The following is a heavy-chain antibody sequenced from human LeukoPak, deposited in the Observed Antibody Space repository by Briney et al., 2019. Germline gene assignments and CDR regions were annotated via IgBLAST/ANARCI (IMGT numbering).Heavy chain of an antibody. Sequence: GASVKLACKTSGYTFINYYVHWVRQAPRQGPEWMGIINPSGGSTNYARKFQGRVSMTRDTSTGTVYMELRNLKSEDTAAYYCARGGFALGVGSTKGLNWFDPWGQGTLVTVSS. CDR1: GYTFINYY. D-gene: IGHD1-26*01. CDR3: ARGGFALGVGSTKGLNWFDP. J-gene: IGHJ5*02. CDR2: INPSGGST. V-gene: IGHV1-46*01.